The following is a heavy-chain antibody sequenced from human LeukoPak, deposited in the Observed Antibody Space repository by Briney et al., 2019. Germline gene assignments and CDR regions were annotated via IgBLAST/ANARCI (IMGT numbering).Heavy chain of an antibody. D-gene: IGHD3-3*01. Sequence: VASVKVSCKASGVTFSSYAISWVRQAPGQGLEWMGGIIPIFGTANYAQKFQGRVTITADESTSTAYMELSSLRSEDTAVYYCARVLGRITIFGDYYYYYMDVWGKGTTVTVSS. CDR3: ARVLGRITIFGDYYYYYMDV. V-gene: IGHV1-69*13. CDR1: GVTFSSYA. CDR2: IIPIFGTA. J-gene: IGHJ6*03.